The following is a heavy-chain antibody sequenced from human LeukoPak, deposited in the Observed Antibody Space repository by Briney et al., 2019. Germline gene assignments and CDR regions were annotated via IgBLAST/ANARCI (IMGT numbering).Heavy chain of an antibody. CDR2: INHSGST. J-gene: IGHJ5*02. Sequence: SETLSLTCTVSGGSISSYYWSWIRQPPGKGLEWIGEINHSGSTNYNPSLKSRVTISVDTSKNQFSLKLSSVTAADTAVYYCARARTKRPNYDFWSGYLNWFDPWGQGTLVTVSS. D-gene: IGHD3-3*01. V-gene: IGHV4-34*01. CDR3: ARARTKRPNYDFWSGYLNWFDP. CDR1: GGSISSYY.